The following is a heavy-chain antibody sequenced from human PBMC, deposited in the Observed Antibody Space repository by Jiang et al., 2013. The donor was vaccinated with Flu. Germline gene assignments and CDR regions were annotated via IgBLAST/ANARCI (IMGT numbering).Heavy chain of an antibody. V-gene: IGHV1-3*01. D-gene: IGHD2-2*01. Sequence: GAEVKKPGASVKVSCKASGYTFTSYAMHWVRQAPGQRLEWMGWINAGNGNTKYSQKFQGRVTITRDTSASTAYMELSSLRSEDTAVYYCARDPLYCSSTSCLNWFDPWGQGTLVTVSS. CDR2: INAGNGNT. CDR1: GYTFTSYA. J-gene: IGHJ5*02. CDR3: ARDPLYCSSTSCLNWFDP.